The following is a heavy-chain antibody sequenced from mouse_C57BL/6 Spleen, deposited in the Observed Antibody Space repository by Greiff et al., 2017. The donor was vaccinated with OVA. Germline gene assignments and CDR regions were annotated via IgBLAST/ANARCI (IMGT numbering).Heavy chain of an antibody. J-gene: IGHJ4*01. CDR1: GYTFTSYW. Sequence: QVQLKESGAELVKPGASVKLSCKASGYTFTSYWITWVKQRPGQGLEWIGDIYPGSGSTNYNEKFKSKATLTVDTSSSTAYMQLSSLTSEDSAVYYCATNWDNAMDYWGQGTSVTVSS. CDR3: ATNWDNAMDY. CDR2: IYPGSGST. D-gene: IGHD4-1*01. V-gene: IGHV1-55*01.